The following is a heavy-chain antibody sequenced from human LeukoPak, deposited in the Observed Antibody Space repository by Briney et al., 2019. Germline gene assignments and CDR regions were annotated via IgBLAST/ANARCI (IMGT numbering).Heavy chain of an antibody. CDR3: ASRRPINSYGYV. J-gene: IGHJ4*02. V-gene: IGHV4-39*01. D-gene: IGHD5-18*01. CDR2: IYYSGST. CDR1: GGSISSSSHH. Sequence: SETLSLTCTVSGGSISSSSHHWGWIRQPPGKGLEWIGSIYYSGSTHYNPSLQSRVTISVDTSKNQFSLKLTSVTAADTAVYYCASRRPINSYGYVWGQGTLATVSS.